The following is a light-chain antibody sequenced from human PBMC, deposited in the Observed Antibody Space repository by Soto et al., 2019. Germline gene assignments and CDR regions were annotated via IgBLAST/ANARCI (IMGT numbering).Light chain of an antibody. Sequence: QSVLTQPPSVSGAPGQRGTISCTGSSSNIGAGYDVHWYQQLPGRAPKLLIYGNTNRPSGVPDRFSGSKSGTSASLAITGLQAEDEADYYCLSFDSSLSVVFGGGTQVPVL. CDR2: GNT. J-gene: IGLJ2*01. CDR1: SSNIGAGYD. V-gene: IGLV1-40*01. CDR3: LSFDSSLSVV.